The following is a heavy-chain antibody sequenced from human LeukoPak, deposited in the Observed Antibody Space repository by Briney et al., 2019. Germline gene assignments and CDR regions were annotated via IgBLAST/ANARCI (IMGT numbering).Heavy chain of an antibody. D-gene: IGHD1-26*01. CDR1: GGSISRYY. J-gene: IGHJ4*02. CDR2: IYYSGST. CDR3: ARDSVGAIQWGGTGLDY. V-gene: IGHV4-59*12. Sequence: PSETLSLTCTVSGGSISRYYWSWLRQPPGKGREWIGYIYYSGSTNYNPSLKSRVTMSVDTSKNQFSLKLSSVTAADTAVYYCARDSVGAIQWGGTGLDYWGQGTLVTVSS.